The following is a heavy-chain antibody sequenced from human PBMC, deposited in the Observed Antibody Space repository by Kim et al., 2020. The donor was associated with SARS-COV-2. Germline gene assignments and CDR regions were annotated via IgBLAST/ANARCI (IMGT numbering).Heavy chain of an antibody. J-gene: IGHJ5*02. V-gene: IGHV1-24*01. CDR3: ATGHQPLINWFDP. CDR2: FDPEDVET. Sequence: ASVKVSCKVSGYTLAELPIHWVRQAPGKGLEWMGGFDPEDVETVYAQKFQGRVTMTEDTSTDTAYMELTSLRSDDTAVYYCATGHQPLINWFDPWGQGTLVTVSS. D-gene: IGHD2-2*01. CDR1: GYTLAELP.